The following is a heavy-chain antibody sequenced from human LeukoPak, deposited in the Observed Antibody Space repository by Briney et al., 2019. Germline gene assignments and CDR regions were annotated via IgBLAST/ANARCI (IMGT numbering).Heavy chain of an antibody. D-gene: IGHD3-22*01. CDR3: ARDLLLDDSSGYYEETDY. V-gene: IGHV4-4*07. CDR2: IYTSGST. J-gene: IGHJ4*02. Sequence: SETLSVTCIGSGGSISSYYWSWIRQPAGRGLEWIGRIYTSGSTNYNPSLKSRVTMSVDTSKNQFSLKLSSVTAADTAVYYCARDLLLDDSSGYYEETDYWGQGTLVTVSS. CDR1: GGSISSYY.